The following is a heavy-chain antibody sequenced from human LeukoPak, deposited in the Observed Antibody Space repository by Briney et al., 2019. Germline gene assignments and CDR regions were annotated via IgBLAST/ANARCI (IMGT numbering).Heavy chain of an antibody. J-gene: IGHJ5*02. CDR2: INHSGST. CDR3: ARGEGNWFDP. Sequence: SETLSLTCAVYGGSFSGYYWSWIRQPPGRGLEWVGEINHSGSTNYNPSLKSRVTISVDTSKNQFSLKLSSVTAADTAVYYCARGEGNWFDPWGQGTLVTVSS. V-gene: IGHV4-34*01. CDR1: GGSFSGYY.